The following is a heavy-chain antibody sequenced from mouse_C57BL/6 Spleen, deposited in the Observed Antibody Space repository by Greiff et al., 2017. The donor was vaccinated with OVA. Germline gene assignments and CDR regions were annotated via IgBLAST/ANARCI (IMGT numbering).Heavy chain of an antibody. CDR1: GYTFTSYW. D-gene: IGHD4-1*01. CDR2: IHPNSGST. Sequence: VQLQQSGAELVKPGASVKLSCKASGYTFTSYWMHWVKQRPGQGLEWIGMIHPNSGSTNYNEKFKSKATLTVDKSSSTAYMQLSSLTSEDSAIYYGAGTDAMDYWGQGTSVTVSS. V-gene: IGHV1-64*01. J-gene: IGHJ4*01. CDR3: AGTDAMDY.